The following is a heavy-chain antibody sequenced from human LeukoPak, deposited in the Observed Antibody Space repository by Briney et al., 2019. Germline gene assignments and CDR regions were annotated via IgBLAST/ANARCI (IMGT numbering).Heavy chain of an antibody. CDR1: GFSFSTYW. J-gene: IGHJ4*02. CDR3: ARAGNWNDGGYFDY. CDR2: IKQDASEK. Sequence: GGSLRLSCAASGFSFSTYWMSWVRQAPGEGLEWVANIKQDASEKYYVDSVKGRFTISRDNAKNSLYLQMNSLRAEDTAVCYCARAGNWNDGGYFDYWGQGTLVTVSS. D-gene: IGHD1-20*01. V-gene: IGHV3-7*01.